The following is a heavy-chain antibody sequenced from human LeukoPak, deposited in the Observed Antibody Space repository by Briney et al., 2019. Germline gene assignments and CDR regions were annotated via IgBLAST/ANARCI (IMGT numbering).Heavy chain of an antibody. CDR2: INHSGST. D-gene: IGHD2-2*02. V-gene: IGHV4-34*01. J-gene: IGHJ6*02. CDR1: GGSFSGYY. CDR3: ARGLSDIVVVPAAIRDYYYYGMDV. Sequence: SETLSLTCAVYGGSFSGYYWSWIRQPPGKGLEWIGEINHSGSTNYNPSLKSRVTISVDTSKNQFSLKLSSVTAADTAVYYCARGLSDIVVVPAAIRDYYYYGMDVWGQGTTVTVSS.